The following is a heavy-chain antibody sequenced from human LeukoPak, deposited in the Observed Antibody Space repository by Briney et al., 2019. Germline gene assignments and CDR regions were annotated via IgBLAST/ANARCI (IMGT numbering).Heavy chain of an antibody. CDR2: IYPGDSDT. J-gene: IGHJ4*02. Sequence: GESLQISCKGSGYHFTNYWIGWVRPMPGKGLEWMGIIYPGDSDTRYRPSFQGQVTLSADKSITTAYLQWSSLTASDTAMYYCARGGDYRYFDYWGQGTLVTVSS. D-gene: IGHD4-17*01. CDR1: GYHFTNYW. V-gene: IGHV5-51*01. CDR3: ARGGDYRYFDY.